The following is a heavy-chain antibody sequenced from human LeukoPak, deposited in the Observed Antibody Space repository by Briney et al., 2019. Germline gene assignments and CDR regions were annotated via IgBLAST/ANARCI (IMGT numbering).Heavy chain of an antibody. J-gene: IGHJ4*02. Sequence: PGGSLRLSCVASGFTLSSYNMKWVRQAPGKRLEWVSSISWRNIDIEYADSVKGRFTISRDNDKKSLYLQMNSLRAEDTALYYCAKLAVAGIRGYFDYWGQGTLVTVSS. V-gene: IGHV3-21*04. CDR3: AKLAVAGIRGYFDY. CDR2: ISWRNIDI. CDR1: GFTLSSYN. D-gene: IGHD6-19*01.